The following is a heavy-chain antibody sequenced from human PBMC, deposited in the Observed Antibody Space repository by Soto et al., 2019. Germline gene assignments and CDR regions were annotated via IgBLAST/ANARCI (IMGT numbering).Heavy chain of an antibody. Sequence: SVKVSCKASGGTFSSYTISWVRQAPGQGLEWMGRIIPILGIANYAQKFQGRVTITADKSTSTAYMELSSLRSEDTAVYYCASERRYYDSSGSANWFDPWGQGTLVTVSS. D-gene: IGHD3-22*01. V-gene: IGHV1-69*02. CDR3: ASERRYYDSSGSANWFDP. CDR1: GGTFSSYT. J-gene: IGHJ5*02. CDR2: IIPILGIA.